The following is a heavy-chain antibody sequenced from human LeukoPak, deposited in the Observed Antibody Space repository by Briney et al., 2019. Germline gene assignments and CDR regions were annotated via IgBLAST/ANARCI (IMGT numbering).Heavy chain of an antibody. CDR1: GFTFSSYA. CDR2: ISYDGSNK. D-gene: IGHD6-19*01. V-gene: IGHV3-30*04. J-gene: IGHJ4*02. Sequence: PGGSLRLSCAASGFTFSSYAMHWIRQAPGKGLEWVAVISYDGSNKYYADSVKGRFTISRDNSKNTLYLQMNSLRAEDTAVYYCARDPLASSGGEIFDYWGQGTLVTVSS. CDR3: ARDPLASSGGEIFDY.